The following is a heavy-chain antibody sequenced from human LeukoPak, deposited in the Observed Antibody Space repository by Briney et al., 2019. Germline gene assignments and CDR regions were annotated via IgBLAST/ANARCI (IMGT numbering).Heavy chain of an antibody. CDR3: AREGPYGDYSDY. J-gene: IGHJ4*02. D-gene: IGHD4-17*01. Sequence: ASVKVSCKASGYTFTSYVINWVRQAPGQGLEWMGWIGTYNGNTNYAQELQGRVTMTTNTSTTTAYMELRSLRSDDTAMYYCAREGPYGDYSDYWGQGTLVTVSS. CDR2: IGTYNGNT. V-gene: IGHV1-18*01. CDR1: GYTFTSYV.